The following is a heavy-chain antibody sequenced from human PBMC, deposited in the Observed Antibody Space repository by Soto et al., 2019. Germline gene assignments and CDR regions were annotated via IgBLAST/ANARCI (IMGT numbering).Heavy chain of an antibody. V-gene: IGHV4-31*03. D-gene: IGHD3-10*01. CDR3: TRGAIGRVSDI. CDR1: GGSFSSGSYS. J-gene: IGHJ3*02. Sequence: QVQLQESGPGLVKPSQTLSLTCTVSGGSFSSGSYSWSWIRQLPGRGLEWMGYIYDSGSNFYRPSLKSRVNILMDRSKNQFSLELNSVTAADTAVYYCTRGAIGRVSDIWGQGTVVTVSS. CDR2: IYDSGSN.